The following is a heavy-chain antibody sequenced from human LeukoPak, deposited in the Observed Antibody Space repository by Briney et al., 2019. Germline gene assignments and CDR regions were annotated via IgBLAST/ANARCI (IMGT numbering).Heavy chain of an antibody. Sequence: PGGSLRLSCAASGFTFSSSAMNWVRQAPGKGLEWVSTISISGDDTYYAESVKGRFTISRDNSKNTLYLRMNSLIAEATAVYFCAKPEWGTYLVGFDYWGQGTLVTVTS. CDR1: GFTFSSSA. CDR3: AKPEWGTYLVGFDY. CDR2: ISISGDDT. V-gene: IGHV3-23*01. D-gene: IGHD1-26*01. J-gene: IGHJ4*02.